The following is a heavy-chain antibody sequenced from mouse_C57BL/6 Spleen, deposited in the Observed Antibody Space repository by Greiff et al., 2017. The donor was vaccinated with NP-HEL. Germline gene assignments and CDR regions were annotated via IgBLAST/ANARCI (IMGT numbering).Heavy chain of an antibody. V-gene: IGHV1-31*01. CDR3: HYGSDY. CDR2: IYPYNGFS. CDR1: GYSFTGYY. Sequence: VQLLQSGPELVKPGASVKLSCAASGYSFTGYYMHWVQQSPGNILDWIGSIYPYNGFSCYTQKFKGRSTFTVDKSSHTAYMELRSLTSEDSAVYYCHYGSDYWGQGTTLTVSS. J-gene: IGHJ2*01. D-gene: IGHD1-1*01.